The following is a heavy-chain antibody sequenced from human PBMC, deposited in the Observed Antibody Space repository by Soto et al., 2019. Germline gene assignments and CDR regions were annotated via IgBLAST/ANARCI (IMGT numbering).Heavy chain of an antibody. CDR2: IISGSSTI. V-gene: IGHV3-48*01. D-gene: IGHD1-20*01. Sequence: AGGSLRLSCAAPGFTFSSYSMNWVRQAPGKGLEGVSYIISGSSTIYYADSVKGRFTISRDNAKNSLYLQMNILRAEDTAVYYCARASPYIDYWGQGTLVTVSS. CDR3: ARASPYIDY. CDR1: GFTFSSYS. J-gene: IGHJ4*02.